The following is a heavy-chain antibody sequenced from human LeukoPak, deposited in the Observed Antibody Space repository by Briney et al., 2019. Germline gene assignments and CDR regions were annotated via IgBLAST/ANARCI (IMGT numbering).Heavy chain of an antibody. CDR3: ARDSGSYSTYYFDC. CDR1: GGTFSSYA. Sequence: ASVKVSCKASGGTFSSYAISWVRQAPGQGLEWMGRIIPIFGIANYAQKFQGRVTITADKSTSTAYMELSSLRSEDTAVYYCARDSGSYSTYYFDCWGQGTLVTVSS. J-gene: IGHJ4*02. D-gene: IGHD1-26*01. CDR2: IIPIFGIA. V-gene: IGHV1-69*04.